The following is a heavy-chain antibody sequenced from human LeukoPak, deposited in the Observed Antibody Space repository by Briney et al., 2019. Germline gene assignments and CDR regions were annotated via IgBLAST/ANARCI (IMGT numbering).Heavy chain of an antibody. D-gene: IGHD4-23*01. CDR2: ISSSSSTI. CDR1: GGSFSGYY. CDR3: ARKAYGGNHFDY. V-gene: IGHV3-48*02. Sequence: ETLSLTCAVYGGSFSGYYWSWVRQAPGKGLEWVSYISSSSSTIYYADSVKGRFTISRDNAKNSLYLQMNSLRDEDTAVYYCARKAYGGNHFDYWGQGTLVTVSS. J-gene: IGHJ4*02.